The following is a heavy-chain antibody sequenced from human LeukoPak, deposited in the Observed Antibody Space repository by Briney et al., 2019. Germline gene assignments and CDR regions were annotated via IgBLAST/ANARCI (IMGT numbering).Heavy chain of an antibody. CDR2: ISAYNGNT. J-gene: IGHJ6*02. CDR1: GYTFTSYG. Sequence: GASVTVSCTASGYTFTSYGISWVRQAPGQGLEWMGWISAYNGNTNYAQKLQGRVTMTTDTSTSAAYMELRSLRSDDTAVYYCARPLTVGYSNYYYYYGMDVWGQGTTVTVSS. V-gene: IGHV1-18*01. D-gene: IGHD4-11*01. CDR3: ARPLTVGYSNYYYYYGMDV.